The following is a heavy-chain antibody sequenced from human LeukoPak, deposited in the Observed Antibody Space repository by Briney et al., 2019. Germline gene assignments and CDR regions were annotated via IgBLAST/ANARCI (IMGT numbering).Heavy chain of an antibody. CDR1: GFTFSSYG. D-gene: IGHD3-22*01. CDR2: ISYDGSNK. V-gene: IGHV3-30*18. Sequence: GRSLRLSCAASGFTFSSYGMHWVRQAPGKGLEWVAVISYDGSNKYYADSVKGRFTISRDNSKNTLYLQMNSLRAEDTAVYYCAKEVQIVVLSTTLISWGQGTLVTVSS. CDR3: AKEVQIVVLSTTLIS. J-gene: IGHJ4*02.